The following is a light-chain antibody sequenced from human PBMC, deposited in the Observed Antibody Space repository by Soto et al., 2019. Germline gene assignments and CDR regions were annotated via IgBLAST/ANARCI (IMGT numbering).Light chain of an antibody. Sequence: EIVMTQSPATLSVSPGERATLSCRASQSVSSNLAWYQQKPGQAPRLLIYGASTRATGIPARFSGSGSGTEFPLTLSSLQSEDFAVYYCQQYNNWPPEITFGQGTRLEIK. CDR2: GAS. J-gene: IGKJ5*01. CDR3: QQYNNWPPEIT. CDR1: QSVSSN. V-gene: IGKV3-15*01.